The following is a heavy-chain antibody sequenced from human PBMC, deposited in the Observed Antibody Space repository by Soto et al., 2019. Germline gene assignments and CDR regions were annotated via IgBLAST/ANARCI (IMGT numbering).Heavy chain of an antibody. V-gene: IGHV1-18*01. J-gene: IGHJ4*02. D-gene: IGHD6-19*01. CDR1: AYTFTNYG. Sequence: ASVKVSCKASAYTFTNYGISWVRQAPGQGLEWMGWISAYNGNINYAQKFRGRVTMTTDTSTSSAYLEVRSLRSDDTAVYYCARSGSSGNLREFDSRGPVTLFTVSS. CDR2: ISAYNGNI. CDR3: ARSGSSGNLREFDS.